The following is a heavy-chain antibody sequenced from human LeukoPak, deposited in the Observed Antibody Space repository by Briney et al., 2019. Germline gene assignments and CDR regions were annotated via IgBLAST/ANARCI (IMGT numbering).Heavy chain of an antibody. Sequence: ASVKVSCKASGYTFTNYTMNWVRQAPGQGLEWMGWINTNTRNPTYAQGFTGRFVFSLDTSVSTAYLQISSLKAEDTAVYYCARPKLRWSAYYYMDVWGKGTTVTVSS. CDR3: ARPKLRWSAYYYMDV. J-gene: IGHJ6*03. V-gene: IGHV7-4-1*02. CDR1: GYTFTNYT. CDR2: INTNTRNP. D-gene: IGHD4-23*01.